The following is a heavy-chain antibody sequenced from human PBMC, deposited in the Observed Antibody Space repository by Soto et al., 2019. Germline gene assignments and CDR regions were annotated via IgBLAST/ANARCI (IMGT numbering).Heavy chain of an antibody. V-gene: IGHV3-23*01. Sequence: PGGSLRLSCAASGFTFSSYAMSWVRQAPGKGLEWVSAISGSGGSTYYADSMKGRFTISRDNSKNTLYLQMNSLRAEDTAVYYCAKGSNNWNYQAYYGMDVWGQGTTVTVSS. D-gene: IGHD1-7*01. CDR3: AKGSNNWNYQAYYGMDV. CDR1: GFTFSSYA. J-gene: IGHJ6*02. CDR2: ISGSGGST.